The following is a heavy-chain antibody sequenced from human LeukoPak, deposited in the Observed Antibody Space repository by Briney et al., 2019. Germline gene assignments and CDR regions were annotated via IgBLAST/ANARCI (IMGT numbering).Heavy chain of an antibody. CDR2: ISGDGRIT. J-gene: IGHJ4*02. D-gene: IGHD2-2*01. Sequence: PGGSLGLSCAAAGFALSSYAMSWVRQAPGKGLEGVSAISGDGRITHHADPVKGRFTISRDNSKNTLYLQMNSLRAEDTAIYYCATKGLVSVPSRYHFDYWGQGTLVTVSS. CDR1: GFALSSYA. V-gene: IGHV3-23*01. CDR3: ATKGLVSVPSRYHFDY.